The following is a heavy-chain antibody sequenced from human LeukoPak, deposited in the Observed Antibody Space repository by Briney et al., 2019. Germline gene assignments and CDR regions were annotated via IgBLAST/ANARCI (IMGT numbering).Heavy chain of an antibody. CDR1: GFTFSSYS. D-gene: IGHD6-19*01. CDR2: ISSSSSYI. Sequence: PGGSLRLSCAASGFTFSSYSMNWARQAPGKGLEWVSSISSSSSYIYYADSVKGRFTISRDNAKNSLYLQMNSLRAEDTAVYYCARLAAVAGYYWGQGTLVTVSS. CDR3: ARLAAVAGYY. V-gene: IGHV3-21*01. J-gene: IGHJ4*02.